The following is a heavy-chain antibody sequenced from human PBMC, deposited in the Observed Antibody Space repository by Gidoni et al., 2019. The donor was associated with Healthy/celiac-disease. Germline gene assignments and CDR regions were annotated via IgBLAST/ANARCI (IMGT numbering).Heavy chain of an antibody. J-gene: IGHJ4*02. CDR2: IYYSGST. D-gene: IGHD5-12*01. V-gene: IGHV4-31*03. CDR3: ARALKRGYSGYALTPFFDY. Sequence: QVQLQESGPGLVQPSQTLSLTCTVSGGSISSGGYYWSWIRQHPGKGLEWIGYIYYSGSTYYNPSLKSRVTISVDTSKNQFSLKLSSVTAADTAVYYCARALKRGYSGYALTPFFDYWGQGTLVTVSS. CDR1: GGSISSGGYY.